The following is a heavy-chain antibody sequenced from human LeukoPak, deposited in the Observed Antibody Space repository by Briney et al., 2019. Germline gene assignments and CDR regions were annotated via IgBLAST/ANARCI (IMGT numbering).Heavy chain of an antibody. CDR2: INSDGSST. J-gene: IGHJ6*03. V-gene: IGHV3-74*01. CDR1: GLTFSSYW. D-gene: IGHD5/OR15-5a*01. CDR3: ARSTTHYYYYYMDV. Sequence: QAGGSLRLSCAASGLTFSSYWMHWVRHTPGKGLVWVSRINSDGSSTTYADTVKGRFTISRDNAKNTLYLQMNSLRVEDTAIYYCARSTTHYYYYYMDVWGKGTTVTVSS.